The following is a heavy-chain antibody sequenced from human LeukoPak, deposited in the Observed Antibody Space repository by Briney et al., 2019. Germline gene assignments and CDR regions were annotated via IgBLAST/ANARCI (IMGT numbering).Heavy chain of an antibody. V-gene: IGHV3-48*04. J-gene: IGHJ5*02. Sequence: PGGSLRLSCTASTFTFSSYSMNWVRQAPGKGLEWVSHISGGSNKIYYADSVKGRFTISRDNAKNSLYLQMNTLRAEDTAEFYFAFPGCTRNIFVGGIDTWGQGTLGTASS. D-gene: IGHD3-3*02. CDR3: AFPGCTRNIFVGGIDT. CDR1: TFTFSSYS. CDR2: ISGGSNKI.